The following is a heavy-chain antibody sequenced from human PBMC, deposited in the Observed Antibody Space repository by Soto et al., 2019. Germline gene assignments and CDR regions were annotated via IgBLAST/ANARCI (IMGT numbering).Heavy chain of an antibody. D-gene: IGHD2-15*01. CDR2: IYYSGST. CDR1: GGSISSYY. Sequence: SETLSLTCTVSGGSISSYYWSWIRQPPGKGLEWIGYIYYSGSTNYNPSLKSRVTISVDTSKNQFSLKLSSVTAADTAVYYCAGSGYRNCSSGSCYISRHAFEIWGQGTMVSV. CDR3: AGSGYRNCSSGSCYISRHAFEI. J-gene: IGHJ3*02. V-gene: IGHV4-59*08.